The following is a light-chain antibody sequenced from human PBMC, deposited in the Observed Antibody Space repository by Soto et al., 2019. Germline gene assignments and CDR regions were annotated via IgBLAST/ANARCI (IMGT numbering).Light chain of an antibody. V-gene: IGKV3-20*01. CDR2: GTS. J-gene: IGKJ4*01. CDR3: QQYASSPLLT. CDR1: QTIGSTY. Sequence: IVLTQSPGTLSLSPGETATLSCRASQTIGSTYLAWYQHKPGQAPRLLIFGTSSRATGIPDRFSGSGSGTDFTLTISRLEPEDFAVYYCQQYASSPLLTFGGGTRVEIK.